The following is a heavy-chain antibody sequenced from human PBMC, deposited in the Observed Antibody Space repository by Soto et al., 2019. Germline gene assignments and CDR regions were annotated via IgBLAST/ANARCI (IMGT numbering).Heavy chain of an antibody. CDR2: ISGRGDTI. V-gene: IGHV3-23*01. D-gene: IGHD2-15*01. CDR3: AKHRYCSCGCSEGFAN. J-gene: IGHJ4*02. CDR1: GFIFSSYA. Sequence: EVQLLESGGGLVQPGGSLRLSCAASGFIFSSYAMNWVRQAPGKGLDWVSGISGRGDTIHYADSVKGRVTISRANAQNTLYLQMNSLRAEDTGVCYCAKHRYCSCGCSEGFANWGQGPLVIVSS.